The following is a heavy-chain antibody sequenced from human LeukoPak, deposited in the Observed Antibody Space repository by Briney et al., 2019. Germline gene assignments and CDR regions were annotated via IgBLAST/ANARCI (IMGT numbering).Heavy chain of an antibody. CDR1: GGTFSSYA. CDR2: IIPIFGIA. J-gene: IGHJ5*02. D-gene: IGHD4-11*01. CDR3: AREVVTTNRNWFDP. Sequence: ASVKVSCKASGGTFSSYAICWVRQAPGQGLEWMGRIIPIFGIANYAQKFQGRVTITADKSTSTAYMELSSLRSEDTAVYYCAREVVTTNRNWFDPWGQGTLVTVSS. V-gene: IGHV1-69*04.